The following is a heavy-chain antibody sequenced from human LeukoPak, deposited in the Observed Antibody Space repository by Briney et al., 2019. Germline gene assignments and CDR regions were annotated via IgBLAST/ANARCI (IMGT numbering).Heavy chain of an antibody. D-gene: IGHD1-14*01. J-gene: IGHJ5*02. CDR1: EFTFSNYA. CDR2: ISGGGGST. CDR3: AKGSGINHYHWIDP. Sequence: PGGSLRLSCAASEFTFSNYAMNWVRQAAGKELEWVSGISGGGGSTYYADSVKGRFTISRDNSKNTLYLQMDSLRAEDTALYYCAKGSGINHYHWIDPWGQGTLVTVSS. V-gene: IGHV3-23*01.